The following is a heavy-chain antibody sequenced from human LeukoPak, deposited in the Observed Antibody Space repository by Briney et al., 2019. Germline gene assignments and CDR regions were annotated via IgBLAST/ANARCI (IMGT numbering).Heavy chain of an antibody. Sequence: GGSLRLSCAASGFTFTNYGTHWVRQAPGKGLEWVALIWYDESEKYYADSVKGRFSISRDNFRNTVYLQMNSLRVEDTAKYYCAREDCSRTSCNENDGGVWGQGTTVTVSS. V-gene: IGHV3-33*01. J-gene: IGHJ6*02. CDR3: AREDCSRTSCNENDGGV. CDR2: IWYDESEK. D-gene: IGHD2-2*01. CDR1: GFTFTNYG.